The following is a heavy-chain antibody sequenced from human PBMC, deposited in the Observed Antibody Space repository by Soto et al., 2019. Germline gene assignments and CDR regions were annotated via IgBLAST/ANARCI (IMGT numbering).Heavy chain of an antibody. CDR3: VKERDDASWTAFDH. V-gene: IGHV3-43*01. Sequence: EVRLLESGGVVVQPGGSLRLSCAASGFMFDDFSMHWVRQAPGKGLEWVALIGRDSINTYYADSVRGRFIVSRDNSKNSLYLQMNSLRSEDPALYYCVKERDDASWTAFDHWGQGTLVTVSS. CDR1: GFMFDDFS. D-gene: IGHD2-2*01. CDR2: IGRDSINT. J-gene: IGHJ4*02.